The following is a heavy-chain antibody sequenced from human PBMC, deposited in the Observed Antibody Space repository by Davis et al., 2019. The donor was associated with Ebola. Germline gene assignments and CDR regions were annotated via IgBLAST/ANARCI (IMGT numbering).Heavy chain of an antibody. V-gene: IGHV4-59*01. J-gene: IGHJ4*02. CDR3: ARGFSGGYYNFDS. CDR1: GDSIRSSY. CDR2: VFHTGST. Sequence: MPGGSLRLSCTVSGDSIRSSYWTWIRQSPRKGLEWIGHVFHTGSTSYNPLLQGRITISLDTSKNQFSLKLNSVTTADTAVYYCARGFSGGYYNFDSWGRGALVTVSS. D-gene: IGHD1-26*01.